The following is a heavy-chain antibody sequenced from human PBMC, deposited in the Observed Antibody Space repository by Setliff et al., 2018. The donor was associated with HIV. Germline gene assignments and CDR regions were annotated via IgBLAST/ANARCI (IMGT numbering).Heavy chain of an antibody. CDR2: IRNDGNNE. D-gene: IGHD2-15*01. Sequence: PGGSLRLSCAASGFTFSNYGLFWVRQAPGKGLEWVAFIRNDGNNEYYGASVKGRFTISRDNSKDTLYLQMNNLRPEDTAIYYCARDFRIIVPDVFDIWGRGTMVTVSS. CDR1: GFTFSNYG. J-gene: IGHJ3*02. CDR3: ARDFRIIVPDVFDI. V-gene: IGHV3-30*02.